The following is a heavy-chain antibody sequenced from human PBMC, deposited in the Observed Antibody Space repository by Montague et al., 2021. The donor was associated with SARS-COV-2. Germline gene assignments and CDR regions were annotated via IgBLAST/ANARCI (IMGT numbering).Heavy chain of an antibody. Sequence: SETLSLTCTVSGGSISSSSYYWGWIRQPPGKGLEWIGSIYYSGSTYYNPSLKSRVTISVDTSKNQFSLKLSSVTAADTAVYYCARDLNDYSGSGGFDYWGQGTLVTVSS. CDR1: GGSISSSSYY. CDR2: IYYSGST. J-gene: IGHJ4*02. V-gene: IGHV4-39*07. CDR3: ARDLNDYSGSGGFDY. D-gene: IGHD6-6*01.